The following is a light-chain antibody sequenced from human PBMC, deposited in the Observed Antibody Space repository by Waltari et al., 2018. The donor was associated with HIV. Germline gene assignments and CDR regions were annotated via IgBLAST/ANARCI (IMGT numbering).Light chain of an antibody. CDR1: TSDVGGYNY. V-gene: IGLV2-8*01. CDR3: SSYAGTNRL. J-gene: IGLJ2*01. Sequence: QSALTQPPSASGSPGQSVTFPCPEITSDVGGYNYVSWYQHHPGKAPKLMIYEVNRRPSGVPDRFSGSKSGNTASLTVSGLQADDEADYYCSSYAGTNRLFGGGTKLTVL. CDR2: EVN.